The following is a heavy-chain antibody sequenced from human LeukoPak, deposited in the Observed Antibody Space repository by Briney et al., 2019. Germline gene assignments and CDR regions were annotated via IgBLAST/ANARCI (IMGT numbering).Heavy chain of an antibody. CDR2: INHSGST. Sequence: SETLSLTCAVYGGSFSGYYWSWIRQPPGKGLEWIGEINHSGSTNYNPSLKSRVTISVDTSKNQFALKLSSVTATDTAVYYCARWEGTIHNFDHWGQGTLVTVSS. CDR3: ARWEGTIHNFDH. D-gene: IGHD1-7*01. V-gene: IGHV4-34*01. CDR1: GGSFSGYY. J-gene: IGHJ4*02.